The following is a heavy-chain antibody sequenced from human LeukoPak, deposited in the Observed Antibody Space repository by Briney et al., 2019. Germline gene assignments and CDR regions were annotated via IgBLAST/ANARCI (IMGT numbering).Heavy chain of an antibody. Sequence: SETLSLTCAVYGGCFSGYYWSWIRQPPGKGLERIREINHSGSTNYNPSLKSRVTISVDTSKNQFSLKLSSVTAADTAVYYCARGPLVYSYLYYFDYWGQGTLVTVSS. CDR3: ARGPLVYSYLYYFDY. CDR2: INHSGST. J-gene: IGHJ4*02. D-gene: IGHD5-18*01. CDR1: GGCFSGYY. V-gene: IGHV4-34*01.